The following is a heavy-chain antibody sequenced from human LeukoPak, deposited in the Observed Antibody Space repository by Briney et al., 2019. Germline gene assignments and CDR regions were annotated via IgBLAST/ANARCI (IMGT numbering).Heavy chain of an antibody. CDR1: GDSVRSDS. D-gene: IGHD6-6*01. Sequence: PSETLSLTCTVSGDSVRSDSWSWIRQAPGKGLEWIGDIYYSGDTNYDPSLTNRITISVDTSKNQFSLKMNSVTAADTAVYYCARIIAGRLDFWGQGTLVTVSS. J-gene: IGHJ4*02. V-gene: IGHV4-59*02. CDR3: ARIIAGRLDF. CDR2: IYYSGDT.